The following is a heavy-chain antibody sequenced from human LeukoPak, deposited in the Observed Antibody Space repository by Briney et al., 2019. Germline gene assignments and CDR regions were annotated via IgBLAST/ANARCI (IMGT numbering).Heavy chain of an antibody. CDR3: ARDLTLSPTMTNWFDP. D-gene: IGHD3-22*01. V-gene: IGHV4-39*07. Sequence: PSETLSLTCTVSGGSISSSSYYWGWIRQPPGKGLKWIGSIYHSGSIYYNPSLKSRVTISVDTSKNQFSLKLRSVTAADTAVYYCARDLTLSPTMTNWFDPWGQGTLVTVSS. J-gene: IGHJ5*02. CDR2: IYHSGSI. CDR1: GGSISSSSYY.